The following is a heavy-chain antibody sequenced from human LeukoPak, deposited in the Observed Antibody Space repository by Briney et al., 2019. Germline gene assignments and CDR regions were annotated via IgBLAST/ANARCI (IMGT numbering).Heavy chain of an antibody. CDR3: ARDFLAAADY. CDR2: ISSSSSTI. Sequence: PGGSLRLSCAASGFTFSSYSMNWVRQAPGKGLEWVSYISSSSSTIYYADSVKGRFTISRDNAKNSLYLQMNSLRAEDTAVYYCARDFLAAADYWGQGTLVTVSS. D-gene: IGHD6-13*01. CDR1: GFTFSSYS. J-gene: IGHJ4*02. V-gene: IGHV3-48*01.